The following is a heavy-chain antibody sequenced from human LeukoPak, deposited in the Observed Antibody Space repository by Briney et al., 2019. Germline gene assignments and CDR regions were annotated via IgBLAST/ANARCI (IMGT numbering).Heavy chain of an antibody. D-gene: IGHD2-2*01. Sequence: GGSLRLSCAASGFTFSSYSMNWVRQAPGKGLEWVSYISSSSSYIYYADSVKGRFTISRDNAKNSLYLQMNSLRAEDTAVYYCARAGLEYQLPLNSNWFDPWGQGTLVTVSS. CDR1: GFTFSSYS. J-gene: IGHJ5*02. CDR2: ISSSSSYI. CDR3: ARAGLEYQLPLNSNWFDP. V-gene: IGHV3-21*05.